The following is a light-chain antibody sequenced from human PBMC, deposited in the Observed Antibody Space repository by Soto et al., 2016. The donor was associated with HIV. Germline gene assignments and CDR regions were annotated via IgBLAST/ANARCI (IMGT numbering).Light chain of an antibody. V-gene: IGKV1-9*01. CDR2: SAS. Sequence: DIQLTQSPSFLSASVGDRVTITCRASQGISSYLAWYQQKPGKAPKRLIYSASTLESGVPSRFSGSGSGTEFTLTISSLQPEDFATYFCLQYSSSPFTFGPVTKVDIK. CDR1: QGISSY. CDR3: LQYSSSPFT. J-gene: IGKJ3*01.